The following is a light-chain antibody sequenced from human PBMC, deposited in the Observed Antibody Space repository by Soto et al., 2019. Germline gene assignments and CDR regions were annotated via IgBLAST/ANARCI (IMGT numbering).Light chain of an antibody. CDR2: YDD. CDR1: SSNIGNNA. V-gene: IGLV1-36*01. J-gene: IGLJ3*02. Sequence: QSVLTQPPSVSEAPRQRVTISCSGSSSNIGNNAVTWYQQLPGKAPKLLIYYDDLLPSGVSDRFSGSQSGTSASLAISGLQSEDEADYYCAAWDDSLNAPVFGGGTKLTVL. CDR3: AAWDDSLNAPV.